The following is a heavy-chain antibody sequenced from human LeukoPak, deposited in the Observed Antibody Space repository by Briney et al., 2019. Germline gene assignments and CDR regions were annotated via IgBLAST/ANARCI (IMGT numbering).Heavy chain of an antibody. V-gene: IGHV3-53*01. CDR2: IYSGGST. J-gene: IGHJ4*02. Sequence: GGSLRLSCAASGFTVSSNYMTWGRPAPGGGRGWVSVIYSGGSTYYADSVKGRFTIPRDNSKNTLYLQMNSLRTEDTAVYYCARSIAVGGNFDYWGQGTLVTVSS. CDR3: ARSIAVGGNFDY. D-gene: IGHD6-13*01. CDR1: GFTVSSNY.